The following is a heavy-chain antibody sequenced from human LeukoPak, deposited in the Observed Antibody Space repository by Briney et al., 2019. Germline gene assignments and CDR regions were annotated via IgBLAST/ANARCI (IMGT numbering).Heavy chain of an antibody. V-gene: IGHV3-48*03. J-gene: IGHJ4*02. D-gene: IGHD3-9*01. Sequence: PGGSLRLSCAASGFTFSSYEMNWVRQAPGKGLEWVSYISTSGNTIYYADSVKGRFTISRDNAKNSLYLQMNSLRAEDTAVYYCARGRNYDILTGYPLYYFDYWGQGTLVTVSS. CDR2: ISTSGNTI. CDR3: ARGRNYDILTGYPLYYFDY. CDR1: GFTFSSYE.